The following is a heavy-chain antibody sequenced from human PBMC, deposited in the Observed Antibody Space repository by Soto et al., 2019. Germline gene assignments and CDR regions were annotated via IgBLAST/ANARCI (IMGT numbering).Heavy chain of an antibody. J-gene: IGHJ4*02. V-gene: IGHV4-59*01. CDR2: IYYSGST. CDR3: ARGVERITGSRLDY. Sequence: SQTLSLTCTVSGGSISSYYWSWIRPPPGKGLEWIGYIYYSGSTNYNPSLKSRVTISVDTSKNQFSLNLSSVTAADTAVYYCARGVERITGSRLDYWGQGTLVTVSS. CDR1: GGSISSYY. D-gene: IGHD1-20*01.